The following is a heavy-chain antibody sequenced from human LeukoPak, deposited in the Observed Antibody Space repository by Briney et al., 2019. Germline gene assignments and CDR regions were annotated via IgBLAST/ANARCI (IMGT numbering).Heavy chain of an antibody. J-gene: IGHJ4*02. CDR3: ARDHPYSSGWYGYDY. CDR2: MNPNSGNT. Sequence: ASVKVSCKASGYTFTSYDINWVRQATGQGLEWMGWMNPNSGNTGYAQKFQGRVTMTRNTSISTAYMELSSLRSEDTAVYYRARDHPYSSGWYGYDYWGQGTLVTVSS. D-gene: IGHD6-19*01. CDR1: GYTFTSYD. V-gene: IGHV1-8*01.